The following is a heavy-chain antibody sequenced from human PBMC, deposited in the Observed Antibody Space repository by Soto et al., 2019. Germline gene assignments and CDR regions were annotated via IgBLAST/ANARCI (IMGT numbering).Heavy chain of an antibody. V-gene: IGHV3-23*01. Sequence: GGSLRVSCAAAGCPFSSYARSWVRQAPGKGLEWVSAISGSGGSTYYADSVKGRFTISRDNSKNTLYLQMNSLRAEDTAVYYCAKEHDFWSGYRDYWGQGTLVTVSS. D-gene: IGHD3-3*01. CDR1: GCPFSSYA. CDR2: ISGSGGST. J-gene: IGHJ4*02. CDR3: AKEHDFWSGYRDY.